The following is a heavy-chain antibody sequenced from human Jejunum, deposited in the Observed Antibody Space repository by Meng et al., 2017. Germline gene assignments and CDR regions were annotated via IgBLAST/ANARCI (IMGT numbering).Heavy chain of an antibody. V-gene: IGHV4-61*02. D-gene: IGHD3-16*01. J-gene: IGHJ2*01. Sequence: GQALRQPGQTLSHTCTVSGGSITTDSNYWNWIRQPAGKGLEWIGRVFSSGSTNYNPSLKSRVSISVEKSKTQFSLKLTSVTAADTAVYYCARGGSAVASWYFDLWGRGTLVTVSS. CDR2: VFSSGST. CDR3: ARGGSAVASWYFDL. CDR1: GGSITTDSNY.